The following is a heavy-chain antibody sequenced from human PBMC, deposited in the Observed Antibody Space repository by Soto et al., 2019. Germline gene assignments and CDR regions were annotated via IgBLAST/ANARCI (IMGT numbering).Heavy chain of an antibody. CDR3: AKDPSYDFWSSWFDP. D-gene: IGHD3-3*01. V-gene: IGHV3-23*01. CDR2: ISGSGGST. CDR1: GSTFSSYA. Sequence: AGGSLRLSCAASGSTFSSYAMTWVRQAPGKGLEWVSAISGSGGSTYYADSVKGRFTISRDNSKNTLYLQMNSLRAEDTAVYYCAKDPSYDFWSSWFDPWGQGTLVTVSS. J-gene: IGHJ5*02.